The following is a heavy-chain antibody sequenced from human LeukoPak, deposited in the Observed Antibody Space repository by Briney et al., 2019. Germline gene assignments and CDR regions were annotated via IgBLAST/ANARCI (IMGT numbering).Heavy chain of an antibody. J-gene: IGHJ4*02. V-gene: IGHV4-61*02. D-gene: IGHD6-13*01. CDR3: ARVSPLAADDY. Sequence: PSQTLSLTCTVSGGSISSTSYYWSWIRQPAGKGLEWIGRIYTSGSTNYNPSLKSRVTISVDTSKNQFSLKLSSVTAADTAVYYCARVSPLAADDYWGQGTLVTVSS. CDR1: GGSISSTSYY. CDR2: IYTSGST.